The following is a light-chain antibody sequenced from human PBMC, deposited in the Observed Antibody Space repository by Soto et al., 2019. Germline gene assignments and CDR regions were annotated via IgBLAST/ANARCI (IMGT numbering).Light chain of an antibody. J-gene: IGKJ1*01. Sequence: EIVLTQSPGTLSLSPGERATLSCKASQSVSSNFLAWYQRKPGQAPRLLIYGASYRATDIPYGFRGSGSGTDFTLTITRLEPEDYAVYYCQQYGTSPPAFGQGTKVEI. CDR2: GAS. V-gene: IGKV3-20*01. CDR1: QSVSSNF. CDR3: QQYGTSPPA.